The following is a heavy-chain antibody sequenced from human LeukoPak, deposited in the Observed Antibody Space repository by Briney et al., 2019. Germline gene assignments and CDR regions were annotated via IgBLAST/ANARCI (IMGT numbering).Heavy chain of an antibody. J-gene: IGHJ4*02. D-gene: IGHD2-15*01. Sequence: PSETLSLTCTVSGGSISSYYWNWIRQPPGKGLEWIGYIYYTGSTNYNPSLKSRVTISVDTSKNQFSLKLSSVTAADTAVYYCARSHCSGGSCYFYFDYWGQGALVTVSS. V-gene: IGHV4-59*01. CDR2: IYYTGST. CDR3: ARSHCSGGSCYFYFDY. CDR1: GGSISSYY.